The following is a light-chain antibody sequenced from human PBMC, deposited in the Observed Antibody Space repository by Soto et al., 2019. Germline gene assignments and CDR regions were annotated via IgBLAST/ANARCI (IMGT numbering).Light chain of an antibody. V-gene: IGKV1-39*01. CDR1: QSISSF. Sequence: DIQMTQSPSSLSASLGDRVTITCRASQSISSFLNWYQQKPGKAPKLLIYAASSLQSGVPSRFRGSGSGTDFTLTISILQPEDFATYYCQQSYSTPITFGQGTRLEIK. J-gene: IGKJ5*01. CDR2: AAS. CDR3: QQSYSTPIT.